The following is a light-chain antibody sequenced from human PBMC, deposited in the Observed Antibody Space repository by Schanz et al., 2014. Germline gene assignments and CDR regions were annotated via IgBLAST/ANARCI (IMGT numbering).Light chain of an antibody. V-gene: IGLV2-14*01. Sequence: QSALTQPASVSGSPGQSITISCTGTNSDVGGYNHVSWYQQYPGKAPKLMIYDVSNRPSGVSNRFSGSKSGNTASLTISGLQAEDEADYYCSSYTTNSAPGVVFGGGTKLTVL. CDR2: DVS. J-gene: IGLJ2*01. CDR1: NSDVGGYNH. CDR3: SSYTTNSAPGVV.